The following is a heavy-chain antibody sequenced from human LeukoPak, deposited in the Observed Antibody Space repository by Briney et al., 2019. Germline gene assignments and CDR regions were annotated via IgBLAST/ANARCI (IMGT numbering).Heavy chain of an antibody. CDR2: INSDGSST. CDR1: GFTFSNYW. J-gene: IGHJ4*02. CDR3: ARRTANYGGYDY. D-gene: IGHD2-21*01. V-gene: IGHV3-74*01. Sequence: GGSLRLSCAASGFTFSNYWMHWVRQAPGKGLVWVSRINSDGSSTTYADSVKGRFTISRDNAENTLYLQMSSLRAEDTAVYYCARRTANYGGYDYWGQGTLVTVSS.